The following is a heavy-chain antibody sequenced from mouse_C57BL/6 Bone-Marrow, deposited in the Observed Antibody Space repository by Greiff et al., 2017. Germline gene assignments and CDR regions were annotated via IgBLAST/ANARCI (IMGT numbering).Heavy chain of an antibody. CDR3: ARDWDYFDY. CDR1: GYAFRTSW. V-gene: IGHV1-80*01. D-gene: IGHD4-1*01. CDR2: IYPGDGVT. J-gene: IGHJ2*01. Sequence: LQLHQPGAELVKPGASVKISCKVSGYAFRTSWMNWVKQRLGKGLEWIGQIYPGDGVTNYNGKFTGRATLTADKPSRPASMQRSSLTSEDAAVYFGARDWDYFDYWGQGTTLTVSA.